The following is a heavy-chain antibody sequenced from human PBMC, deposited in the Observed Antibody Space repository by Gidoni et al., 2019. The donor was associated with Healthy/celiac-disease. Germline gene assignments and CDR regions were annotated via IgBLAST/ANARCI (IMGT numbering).Heavy chain of an antibody. J-gene: IGHJ5*02. Sequence: EVQLVESGGGLVQPGRSLRLSCAASGFTFDDYAMHWVRQAPGKGLEWVSGISWNSGSIGYADSVKGRFTISRDNAKNSLYLQMNSLRAEDTALYYCAKERGRVGFISWGQGTLVTVSS. D-gene: IGHD2-15*01. CDR3: AKERGRVGFIS. CDR2: ISWNSGSI. V-gene: IGHV3-9*01. CDR1: GFTFDDYA.